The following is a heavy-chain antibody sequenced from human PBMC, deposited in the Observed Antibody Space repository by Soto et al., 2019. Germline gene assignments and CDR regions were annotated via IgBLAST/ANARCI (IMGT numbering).Heavy chain of an antibody. Sequence: ASVKVSCKASGYTFTSYYMHWVRQAPGQGLEWMGIINPSGGSRSYAQKFQGRVTMTRDTSTSTIYMELSSLRSEDTAVYHCSRVLMTPSTAPFDLWGQGTLVTVSS. CDR1: GYTFTSYY. J-gene: IGHJ5*02. D-gene: IGHD5-18*01. V-gene: IGHV1-46*01. CDR3: SRVLMTPSTAPFDL. CDR2: INPSGGSR.